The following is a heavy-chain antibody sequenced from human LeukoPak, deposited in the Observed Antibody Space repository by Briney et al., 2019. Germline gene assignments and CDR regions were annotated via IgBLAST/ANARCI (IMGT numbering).Heavy chain of an antibody. V-gene: IGHV3-48*03. CDR3: ARAVRELLDAFDI. Sequence: GGSLRLSCAASGFTFSSYEMNWVRQAPGKGLEWVSYISSSGSTIYYADSVKGRFTISSDNAKTSLYLQMNSLRAEATADYYCARAVRELLDAFDIWGQGTMVTVSS. D-gene: IGHD1-26*01. CDR1: GFTFSSYE. CDR2: ISSSGSTI. J-gene: IGHJ3*02.